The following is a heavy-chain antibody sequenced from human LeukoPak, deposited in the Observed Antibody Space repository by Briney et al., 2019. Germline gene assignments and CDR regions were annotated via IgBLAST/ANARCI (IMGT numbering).Heavy chain of an antibody. V-gene: IGHV3-23*01. Sequence: GGSLRLSCAASGFTFDDYAMHWVRQAPGKGLEWVSAISGSGGSTYYADSVKGRFTISRDNSKNTLYLQMNSLRAEDTAVYYCAKPPYSSGWKNWFDPWGQGTLVTVSS. J-gene: IGHJ5*02. CDR1: GFTFDDYA. CDR2: ISGSGGST. D-gene: IGHD6-19*01. CDR3: AKPPYSSGWKNWFDP.